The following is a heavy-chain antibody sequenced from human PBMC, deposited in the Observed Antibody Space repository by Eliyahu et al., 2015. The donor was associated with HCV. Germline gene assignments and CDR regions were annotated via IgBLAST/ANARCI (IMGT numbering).Heavy chain of an antibody. CDR1: GGSXSSYY. J-gene: IGHJ5*02. V-gene: IGHV4-59*01. Sequence: QVQLQESGPGLVKPSETLSLTCSVSGGSXSSYYWSWIRQPPGKGLEWIAYIHYSGSTNYNPSLKSRITISVDTSKNQFSLKLSSVTAADTAVYYCASGGGGTAVAGTGGWFDPWGQGTLVTVSS. CDR3: ASGGGGTAVAGTGGWFDP. CDR2: IHYSGST. D-gene: IGHD6-19*01.